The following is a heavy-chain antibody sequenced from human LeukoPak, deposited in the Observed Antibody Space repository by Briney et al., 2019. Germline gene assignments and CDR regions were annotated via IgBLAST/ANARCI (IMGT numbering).Heavy chain of an antibody. V-gene: IGHV3-30*01. Sequence: GGSLRLSCAASGFTFSSYAMHWVRQAPGKGLEWVAVISFDGSNKYYADSVKGRFTISRDNSKNTLYLQMNSLRAEDTAVYYCARDSSFLNGGSFSYWGQGTLVTVSS. CDR1: GFTFSSYA. D-gene: IGHD2-15*01. CDR2: ISFDGSNK. CDR3: ARDSSFLNGGSFSY. J-gene: IGHJ4*02.